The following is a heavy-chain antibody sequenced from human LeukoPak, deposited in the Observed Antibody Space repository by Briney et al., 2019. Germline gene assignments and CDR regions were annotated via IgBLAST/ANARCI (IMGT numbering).Heavy chain of an antibody. CDR2: ISSSSSTI. CDR3: AKDFYYDSSGYSDY. V-gene: IGHV3-48*01. CDR1: GFTFSSYS. J-gene: IGHJ4*02. D-gene: IGHD3-22*01. Sequence: PGGSLRLSCAASGFTFSSYSMNWVRQAPGKGLEWVSYISSSSSTIYYADSVKGWFTISRDNSKNTLYLQMNSLRAEDTAVYYCAKDFYYDSSGYSDYWGQGTLVTVSS.